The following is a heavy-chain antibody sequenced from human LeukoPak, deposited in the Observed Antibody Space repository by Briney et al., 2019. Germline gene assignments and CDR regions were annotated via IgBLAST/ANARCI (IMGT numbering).Heavy chain of an antibody. CDR2: SRSKAYGGTT. CDR3: GSGSGWYSPDY. V-gene: IGHV3-49*04. J-gene: IGHJ4*02. D-gene: IGHD6-19*01. CDR1: GFTFSSYA. Sequence: GGSLRLSCAASGFTFSSYAMSWVRQAPGKGLEWVSFSRSKAYGGTTQYAASVKGRFTISRDDSKNIAYLQMNSLKTEDTAVYYCGSGSGWYSPDYWGQGTLVTVSS.